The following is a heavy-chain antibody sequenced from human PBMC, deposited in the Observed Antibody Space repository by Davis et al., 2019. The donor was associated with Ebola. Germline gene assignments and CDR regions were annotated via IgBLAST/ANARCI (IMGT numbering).Heavy chain of an antibody. V-gene: IGHV1-2*02. Sequence: AASVKVSCKASGNTFTGYYIHWVRQAPGQGLEGMGWINPDTCDTNFAQKFVGRVTMNKDSSISTAYMELRSLRSDDTAVYYCASGTGRGGLDVWGQGTTGTVSS. J-gene: IGHJ6*02. CDR3: ASGTGRGGLDV. CDR1: GNTFTGYY. CDR2: INPDTCDT. D-gene: IGHD3/OR15-3a*01.